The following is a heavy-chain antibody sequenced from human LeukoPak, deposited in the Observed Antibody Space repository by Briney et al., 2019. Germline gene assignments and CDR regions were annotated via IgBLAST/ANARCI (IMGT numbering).Heavy chain of an antibody. CDR2: IIPIFGTP. V-gene: IGHV1-69*05. CDR3: ARDLPDFSLRISSGGFDI. D-gene: IGHD4-23*01. CDR1: GGTFSSYA. Sequence: SVKVSCKASGGTFSSYAISWVRQAPGQGLEWMGGIIPIFGTPNYAQKFQGRVTITTDESTSTAYMELSSLRSEDTAMYYCARDLPDFSLRISSGGFDIWGQGAMVTVSS. J-gene: IGHJ3*02.